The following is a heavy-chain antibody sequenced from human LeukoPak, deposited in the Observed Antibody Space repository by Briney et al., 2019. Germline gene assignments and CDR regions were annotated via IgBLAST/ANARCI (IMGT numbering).Heavy chain of an antibody. J-gene: IGHJ6*02. CDR1: GFTFSSYG. CDR3: AKSRRYGTGDYDYYYGMDV. V-gene: IGHV3-30*18. Sequence: PGGSLRLSCAASGFTFSSYGMHWVRQAPGKWLEWVAVISYDGSNKYYADSVKGRFTISRDNSKNTLYLQMNSLRAEDTAVYYCAKSRRYGTGDYDYYYGMDVWGQGTTVTVSS. CDR2: ISYDGSNK. D-gene: IGHD4-17*01.